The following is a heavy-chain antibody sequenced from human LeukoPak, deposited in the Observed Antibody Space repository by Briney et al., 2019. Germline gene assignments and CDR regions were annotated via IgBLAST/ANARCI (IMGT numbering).Heavy chain of an antibody. D-gene: IGHD3-10*01. CDR1: GYSISSGYY. Sequence: SETLSLTCTVSGYSISSGYYWGWNRQPPGKGLEWIGNIFYSGSTYYSPSLRSRVTISLDTSRNQFSLKLNSVTAADSAVYYCAKSNGYGLVDIWGQGTMVTVSS. V-gene: IGHV4-38-2*02. CDR2: IFYSGST. CDR3: AKSNGYGLVDI. J-gene: IGHJ3*02.